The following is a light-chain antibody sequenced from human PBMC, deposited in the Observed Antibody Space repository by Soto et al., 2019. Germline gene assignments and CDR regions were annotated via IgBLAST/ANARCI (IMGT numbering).Light chain of an antibody. CDR2: DVS. J-gene: IGLJ1*01. Sequence: QSVLTQPRSVSGSPGQSVTISCTGTSSDVGGYNYVSWYQQHPGKAPKLMIYDVSKRPSGVPDRFSGSKSGNTASLTISRVEAGDEADYYCQVWDSSSDHHYVFGTGTKLTVL. CDR3: QVWDSSSDHHYV. V-gene: IGLV2-11*01. CDR1: SSDVGGYNY.